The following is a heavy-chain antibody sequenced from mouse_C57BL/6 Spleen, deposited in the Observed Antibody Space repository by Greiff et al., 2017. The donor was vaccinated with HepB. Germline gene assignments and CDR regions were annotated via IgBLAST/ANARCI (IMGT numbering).Heavy chain of an antibody. CDR3: ARETVVATSYFDY. CDR1: GFTFSSYA. V-gene: IGHV5-4*01. J-gene: IGHJ2*01. Sequence: EVQLVESGGGLVKPGGSLKLSCAASGFTFSSYAMSWVRQTPEKRLEWVATISDGGSYTYYPDNVKGRFTISRDNAKNNLYLQMSHLKSEDTAMYYCARETVVATSYFDYWGQGTTLTVSS. D-gene: IGHD1-1*01. CDR2: ISDGGSYT.